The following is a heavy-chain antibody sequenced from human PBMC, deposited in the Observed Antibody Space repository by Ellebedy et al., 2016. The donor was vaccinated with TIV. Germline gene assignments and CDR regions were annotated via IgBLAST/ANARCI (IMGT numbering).Heavy chain of an antibody. V-gene: IGHV4-59*01. J-gene: IGHJ2*01. CDR2: IFHSGSC. D-gene: IGHD2-2*01. Sequence: GSLRLSXTVSGDSIKNYYWNWIRQSPGKGLEWIGYIFHSGSCVYNPSLKSRVTISIATSKNQFSLTLSSVTAADTAVYYCARSWFQLRDFDLWGRGTLVTVSS. CDR1: GDSIKNYY. CDR3: ARSWFQLRDFDL.